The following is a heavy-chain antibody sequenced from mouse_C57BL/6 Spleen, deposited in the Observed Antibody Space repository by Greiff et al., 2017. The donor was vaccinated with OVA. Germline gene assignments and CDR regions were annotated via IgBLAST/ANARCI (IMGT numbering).Heavy chain of an antibody. D-gene: IGHD1-1*01. V-gene: IGHV5-4*01. CDR1: GFTFSSYA. CDR2: ISDGGSYT. J-gene: IGHJ4*01. CDR3: ARDYGSSSYYYAMDY. Sequence: EVQLQESGGGLVKPGGSLKLSCAASGFTFSSYAMSWVRQTPEKRLEWVATISDGGSYTYYPDNVKGRFTISRDNAKNNLYLQMSHLKSEDTAMYYCARDYGSSSYYYAMDYWGQGTSVTVSS.